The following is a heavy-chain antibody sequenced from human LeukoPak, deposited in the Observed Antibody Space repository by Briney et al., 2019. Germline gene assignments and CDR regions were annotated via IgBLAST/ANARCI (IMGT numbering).Heavy chain of an antibody. Sequence: SETLSLTCAVYGGSFSGYYWSWIRQPPGKGLEWIGEINHSGSTNYNPPLKSRVTISVDTSKNQFSLKLSSVTAADTAVYYCAGSAEQQLEYYYYYYGMDVWGQGTTVTVSS. CDR2: INHSGST. CDR3: AGSAEQQLEYYYYYYGMDV. V-gene: IGHV4-34*01. CDR1: GGSFSGYY. J-gene: IGHJ6*02. D-gene: IGHD6-13*01.